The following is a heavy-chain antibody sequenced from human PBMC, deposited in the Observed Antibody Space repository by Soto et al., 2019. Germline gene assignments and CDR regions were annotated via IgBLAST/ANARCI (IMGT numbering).Heavy chain of an antibody. D-gene: IGHD2-15*01. V-gene: IGHV4-34*01. Sequence: QVQLQQWGAGLLKPSETLSLTCAVYGGSFSRYYWTWVRQPPGKGLEWIGEINHGAHSNYNPSLRGRVTMSVDTSQSQFSLSLSSVTAADTAVYYCVRRSPDWATHFDSWGQGTLVTVSS. J-gene: IGHJ4*02. CDR2: INHGAHS. CDR1: GGSFSRYY. CDR3: VRRSPDWATHFDS.